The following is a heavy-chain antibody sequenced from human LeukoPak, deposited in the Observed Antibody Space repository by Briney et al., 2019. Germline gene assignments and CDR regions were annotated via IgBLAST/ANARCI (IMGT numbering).Heavy chain of an antibody. CDR2: XXXXGSTI. J-gene: IGHJ6*02. Sequence: GGSLRLSCAASGFTFSSYEMNXVRQAPGKGLEWVSXXXXXGSTIYYADSVKGRFTISRDNAENSLYLQMNSLRAEDTAVYYCARGDTVTTWFVNYYGMDVWGQGTTVTVSS. CDR3: ARGDTVTTWFVNYYGMDV. D-gene: IGHD4-17*01. V-gene: IGHV3-48*03. CDR1: GFTFSSYE.